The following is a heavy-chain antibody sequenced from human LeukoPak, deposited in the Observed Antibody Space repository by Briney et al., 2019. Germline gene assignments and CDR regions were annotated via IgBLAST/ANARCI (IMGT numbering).Heavy chain of an antibody. V-gene: IGHV3-48*01. D-gene: IGHD1-14*01. CDR2: ISSSSSTI. J-gene: IGHJ4*02. CDR1: GFTFSSYS. Sequence: GGSLRLSCAASGFTFSSYSMNWVRQAPGKGLEWVSYISSSSSTIYYADSVKGRFTISRDNSKNTLYLQMNSLRAEDTAVYYCARAFTGSYHYYFDYWGQGTLVTVSS. CDR3: ARAFTGSYHYYFDY.